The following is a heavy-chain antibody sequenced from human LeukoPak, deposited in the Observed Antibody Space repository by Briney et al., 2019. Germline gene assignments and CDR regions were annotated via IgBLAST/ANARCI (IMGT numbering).Heavy chain of an antibody. J-gene: IGHJ2*01. V-gene: IGHV3-20*04. CDR3: ASSFGSGKTNYWYFAL. D-gene: IGHD3-10*01. CDR1: GFTFDDYG. Sequence: GGSLRLSCAASGFTFDDYGMSWVRQAPGKGLEWVSGINWNGGSTGYADSVKGRFTISRDNAKNSLYLQMNRLRAEDTAFYYCASSFGSGKTNYWYFALWGRGTLVTVAS. CDR2: INWNGGST.